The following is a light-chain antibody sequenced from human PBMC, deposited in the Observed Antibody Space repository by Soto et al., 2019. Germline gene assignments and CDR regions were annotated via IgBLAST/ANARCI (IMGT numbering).Light chain of an antibody. V-gene: IGKV2-28*01. CDR1: QSLLHSNGYNY. Sequence: DILMTQSPLSLPFTPGEPSSISCRSSQSLLHSNGYNYLAWFLQKAGQSPQLLIYLASSRASGVPDRFSGSGSGTDFTLEISSVEAEDVGIYYCMQLLHPPLTFGGGTKVDI. CDR2: LAS. J-gene: IGKJ4*01. CDR3: MQLLHPPLT.